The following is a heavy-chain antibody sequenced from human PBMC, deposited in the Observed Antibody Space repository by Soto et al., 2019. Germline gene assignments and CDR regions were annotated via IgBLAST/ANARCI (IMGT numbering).Heavy chain of an antibody. CDR2: IYYSGTT. CDR3: ATQGFGVLHGLVDV. V-gene: IGHV4-59*08. D-gene: IGHD3-10*01. CDR1: GGSISSNY. Sequence: SETLSLTCTVSGGSISSNYWSWIRQPPGKGLEWIGYIYYSGTTNYNPSLKSRVTISVDTSKNQFSLKLTSVTAADTALYYCATQGFGVLHGLVDVWGQGTTVTVS. J-gene: IGHJ6*02.